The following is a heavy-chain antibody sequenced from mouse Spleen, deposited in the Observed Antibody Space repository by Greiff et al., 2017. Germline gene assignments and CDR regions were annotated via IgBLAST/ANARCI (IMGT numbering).Heavy chain of an antibody. D-gene: IGHD1-1*01. CDR1: GFTFSSYA. J-gene: IGHJ2*01. CDR2: ISSGGSYT. Sequence: DVMLVESGGGLVKPGGSLKLSCAASGFTFSSYAMSWVRQTPEKRLEWVATISSGGSYTYYPDSVKGRFTISRDNAKNTLYLQMSSLRSEDTAMYYCARRELRGYFDYWGQGTTLTVSS. V-gene: IGHV5-9-1*01. CDR3: ARRELRGYFDY.